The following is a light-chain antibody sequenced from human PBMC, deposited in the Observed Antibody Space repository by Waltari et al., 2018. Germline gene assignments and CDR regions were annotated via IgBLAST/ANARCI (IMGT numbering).Light chain of an antibody. V-gene: IGKV1-5*03. CDR3: QQYNSYWA. CDR1: QSISSW. Sequence: DIQMTQSPSTLSASVGDRVTITSRARQSISSWLAWYQQKPAKAPKLLGYKASSLESGVPSRFSGSGSGTEFTLTSSSLQPDDFATYYCQQYNSYWAFGQGTKVEIK. J-gene: IGKJ1*01. CDR2: KAS.